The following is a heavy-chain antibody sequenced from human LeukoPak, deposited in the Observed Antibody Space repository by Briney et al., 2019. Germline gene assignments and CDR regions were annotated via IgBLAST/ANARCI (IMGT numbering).Heavy chain of an antibody. CDR1: GFTFSSYE. V-gene: IGHV3-48*03. CDR2: ISSSGSTI. J-gene: IGHJ5*02. D-gene: IGHD3-10*01. CDR3: TRLYFYGSGDFSRFDP. Sequence: GGSLRLSCAASGFTFSSYEMNWVRQAPGKGLEWVSYISSSGSTIYYADSVKGRFTISRDNAKNSLYLQMNSLKTKDTAVYYCTRLYFYGSGDFSRFDPWGQGTLVTVSS.